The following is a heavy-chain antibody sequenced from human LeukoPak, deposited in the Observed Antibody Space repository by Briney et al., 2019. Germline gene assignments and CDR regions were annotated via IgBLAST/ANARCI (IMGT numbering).Heavy chain of an antibody. Sequence: GASVKVSCKASGYTFTSYYMHWVRQAPGQGLEWMGIINPSGGSTSYAQKFQGGVTMTRDTSTSTVYMELSSLRSEDTAVYYCASPHYYDSSGCYTDAFDIWGQGTMVTVSS. V-gene: IGHV1-46*01. CDR2: INPSGGST. D-gene: IGHD3-22*01. J-gene: IGHJ3*02. CDR1: GYTFTSYY. CDR3: ASPHYYDSSGCYTDAFDI.